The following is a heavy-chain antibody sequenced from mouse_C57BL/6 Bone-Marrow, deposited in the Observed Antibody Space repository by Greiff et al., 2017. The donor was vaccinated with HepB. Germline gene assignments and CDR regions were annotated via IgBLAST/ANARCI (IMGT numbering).Heavy chain of an antibody. D-gene: IGHD1-1*01. CDR2: IDPEDGET. CDR3: ATGYYYGSSYHLDY. J-gene: IGHJ2*01. V-gene: IGHV14-2*01. Sequence: EVKVEESGAELVKPGASVKLSCTASGFNIKDYYMHWVKQRTEQGLEWIGRIDPEDGETKYAPKFQGKATITADTSSNTAYLQLSSLTSEDTAVYYSATGYYYGSSYHLDYWGQGTTLTVSS. CDR1: GFNIKDYY.